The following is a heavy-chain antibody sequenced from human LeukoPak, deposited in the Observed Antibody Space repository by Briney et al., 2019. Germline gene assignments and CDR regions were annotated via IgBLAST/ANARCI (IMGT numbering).Heavy chain of an antibody. CDR3: ARKGGATTYGYYYYYMDV. J-gene: IGHJ6*03. CDR2: ISSSSSTI. Sequence: GGSLRLSCAASGFTFSSYSMNWVRQASGKGLEWVSYISSSSSTIYYADSVKGRFTISRDNAKNSLYLQMNSLRAEDTAVYYCARKGGATTYGYYYYYMDVWGKGTTVTISS. D-gene: IGHD1-26*01. CDR1: GFTFSSYS. V-gene: IGHV3-48*01.